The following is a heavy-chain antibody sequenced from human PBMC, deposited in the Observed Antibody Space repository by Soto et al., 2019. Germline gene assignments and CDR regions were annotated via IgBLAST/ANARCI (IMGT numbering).Heavy chain of an antibody. D-gene: IGHD1-1*01. J-gene: IGHJ6*03. V-gene: IGHV3-30*18. CDR2: ISYDGSNK. Sequence: GGSLRLSCAASGFTFSSYGMHWVRQAPGKGLEWVAVISYDGSNKYYADSVKGRFTISRDNSKNTLYLQMNSLRAEDTAVYYCAKDRGGTTRYYYYYMDVWGKGTTVTVSS. CDR3: AKDRGGTTRYYYYYMDV. CDR1: GFTFSSYG.